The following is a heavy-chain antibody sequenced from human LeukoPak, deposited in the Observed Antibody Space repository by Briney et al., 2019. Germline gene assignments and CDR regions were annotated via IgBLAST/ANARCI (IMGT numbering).Heavy chain of an antibody. V-gene: IGHV4-34*01. CDR3: ARGRGSGSSYYDY. J-gene: IGHJ4*02. D-gene: IGHD3-10*01. CDR2: INHSGST. Sequence: SETLSLTCAVYGGSFSGYYWSWIRQPPGKGLEWIGEINHSGSTNYNPSLKSRVTISVGTSKNQFSLKLSSVTAADTAVYYCARGRGSGSSYYDYWGQGTLVNVSS. CDR1: GGSFSGYY.